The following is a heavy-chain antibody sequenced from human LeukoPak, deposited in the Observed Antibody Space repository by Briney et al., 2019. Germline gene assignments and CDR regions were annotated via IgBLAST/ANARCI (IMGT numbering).Heavy chain of an antibody. Sequence: PGGSLRLSCAASGFTFSSYSMNWVRQAPGKGLEWVSSISSSSSYIYYADSVKGRFTISRDNAKNSLYLQMNSLRAEDTAVYYCASPYCSSTSCLLWGQGTLVTVSS. CDR3: ASPYCSSTSCLL. CDR2: ISSSSSYI. D-gene: IGHD2-2*01. V-gene: IGHV3-21*01. J-gene: IGHJ4*02. CDR1: GFTFSSYS.